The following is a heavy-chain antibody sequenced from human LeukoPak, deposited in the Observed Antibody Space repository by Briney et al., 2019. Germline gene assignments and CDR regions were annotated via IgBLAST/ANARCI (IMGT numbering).Heavy chain of an antibody. CDR1: GGSISSYY. Sequence: SETLSLTCTVSGGSISSYYWGWIRQPPGKGLEWIGYIYYSGSTNYNPSLKSRVTISVDTSKNQFSLKLSSVTAADTAVYYCARDPRYSYGVDWYFDLWGRGTLVTVSS. V-gene: IGHV4-59*01. D-gene: IGHD5-18*01. CDR3: ARDPRYSYGVDWYFDL. CDR2: IYYSGST. J-gene: IGHJ2*01.